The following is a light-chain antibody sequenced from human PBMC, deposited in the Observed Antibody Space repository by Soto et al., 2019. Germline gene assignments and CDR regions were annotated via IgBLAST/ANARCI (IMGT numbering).Light chain of an antibody. V-gene: IGLV2-14*02. CDR2: EVS. J-gene: IGLJ3*02. CDR3: SSYTSSSTQV. Sequence: QSALTQPASVSGSPGQSITISCIGTSSDVGSYNLVSWYQQHPGKAPKVLIYEVSERPSGVSNRFSGSKSGNTASLTISGLQAEDEADYYCSSYTSSSTQVFGGGTKLTVL. CDR1: SSDVGSYNL.